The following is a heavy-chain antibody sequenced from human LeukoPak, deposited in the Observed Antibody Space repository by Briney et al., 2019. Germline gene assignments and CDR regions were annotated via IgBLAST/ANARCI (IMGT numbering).Heavy chain of an antibody. V-gene: IGHV3-48*03. D-gene: IGHD3-10*01. J-gene: IGHJ6*02. CDR2: ITSAGGTK. CDR3: ARDMVRIYGLDV. CDR1: GFTFSSCE. Sequence: GGSLRLSCTTSGFTFSSCEMNWVRQAPGKGLEWISYITSAGGTKYYADSVKGRFTISRDNAMNSLYLQMNSLTAEDTAVYYCARDMVRIYGLDVWGQGTTVTVSS.